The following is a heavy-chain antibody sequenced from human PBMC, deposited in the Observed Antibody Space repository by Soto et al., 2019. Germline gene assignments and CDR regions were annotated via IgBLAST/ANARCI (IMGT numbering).Heavy chain of an antibody. D-gene: IGHD6-6*01. CDR1: GFTFSSYS. V-gene: IGHV3-21*01. CDR3: ARGRPEAPYGSLTFDY. Sequence: GGSLRLSCAASGFTFSSYSMNWVRQAPGKGLEWVSSISSSSSYTYYADSVKGRFTISRDNAKNSLYLQMNSLRAEDTAVYYCARGRPEAPYGSLTFDYWGQGTLVTVSS. J-gene: IGHJ4*02. CDR2: ISSSSSYT.